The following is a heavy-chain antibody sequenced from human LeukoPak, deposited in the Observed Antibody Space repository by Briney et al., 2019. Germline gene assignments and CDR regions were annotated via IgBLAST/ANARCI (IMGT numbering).Heavy chain of an antibody. J-gene: IGHJ4*02. CDR2: INPDTGGT. Sequence: ASVKVSCKASGYTFTGHYMHWVRQAPGHGLEWMGWINPDTGGTFHAQKFQGRVTLTRDSSINIVYMELRRLRSDDTAVYYCAREPKFYDYIWGSYLPDYWGQGTLVTVSS. V-gene: IGHV1-2*02. CDR3: AREPKFYDYIWGSYLPDY. D-gene: IGHD3-16*02. CDR1: GYTFTGHY.